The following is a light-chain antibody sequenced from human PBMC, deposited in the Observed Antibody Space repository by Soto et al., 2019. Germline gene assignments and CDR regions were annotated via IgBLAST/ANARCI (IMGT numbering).Light chain of an antibody. CDR1: QSVSNN. CDR3: EKYNEWPLT. J-gene: IGKJ4*01. V-gene: IGKV3-15*01. Sequence: IVMTQSPATLSVSPGERATLSCRASQSVSNNLAWYQQKSGQAPRLLIYHASTGATGIPARFSGSVSGTELTLTISSAQSEDFAVYSCEKYNEWPLTFVGGTKVEIK. CDR2: HAS.